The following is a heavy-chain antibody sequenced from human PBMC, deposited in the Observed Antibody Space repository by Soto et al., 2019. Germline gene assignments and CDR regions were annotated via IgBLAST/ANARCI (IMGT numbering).Heavy chain of an antibody. Sequence: SETLSLTCTLSGGSLSSGYYYWSWIRQHRGKGMEWIGYIYYSGSTYYNPSLKSRVTISVDTSKNQFSLKLSSVTAADTAVYYGARYYCSSTSCTQTFDYWGQGTLVTVSS. V-gene: IGHV4-31*03. CDR2: IYYSGST. D-gene: IGHD2-2*01. CDR1: GGSLSSGYYY. CDR3: ARYYCSSTSCTQTFDY. J-gene: IGHJ4*02.